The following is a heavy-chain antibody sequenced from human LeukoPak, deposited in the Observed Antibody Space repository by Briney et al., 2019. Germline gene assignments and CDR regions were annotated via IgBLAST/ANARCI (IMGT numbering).Heavy chain of an antibody. CDR2: IYHTGST. Sequence: PSRTLSLTCAVSGGSISSINWWSWVRQAPGKGLEWIGEIYHTGSTNYNPSLKSRVTISVDKSNHRFSLNLSSVAAADTAVYYCARVGYHYYDSTGYANFDYWGQGTLVTVSS. J-gene: IGHJ4*02. CDR1: GGSISSINW. CDR3: ARVGYHYYDSTGYANFDY. V-gene: IGHV4-4*02. D-gene: IGHD3-22*01.